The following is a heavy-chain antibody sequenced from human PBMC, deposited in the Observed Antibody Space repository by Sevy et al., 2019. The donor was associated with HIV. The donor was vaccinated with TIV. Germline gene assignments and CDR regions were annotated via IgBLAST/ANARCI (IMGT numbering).Heavy chain of an antibody. J-gene: IGHJ3*02. Sequence: SETLSLTCTVSGGSINSDHWNWIRQPPGKGLEWIGYVYYTGGTNYNPSLKNRVTISLDRTKNQLPLKLTSVTAADTAVYYCARRNDFDIWGQGTMVTVSS. CDR3: ARRNDFDI. CDR1: GGSINSDH. CDR2: VYYTGGT. V-gene: IGHV4-59*08.